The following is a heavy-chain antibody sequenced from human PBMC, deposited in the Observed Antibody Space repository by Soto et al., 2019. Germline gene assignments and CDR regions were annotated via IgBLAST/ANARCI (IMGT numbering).Heavy chain of an antibody. J-gene: IGHJ6*02. V-gene: IGHV3-33*01. CDR2: IWYDGSKK. CDR3: ARDASYYSLWRGYYPSRNGMDV. CDR1: GFTFSSFG. Sequence: QVQVVESGGGVVQPGRSLRLSCAASGFTFSSFGMHWVRQAPGKGLEWVSLIWYDGSKKSYGDSVKGRFTISRDNSRNTGSLQMNSLRADDTAVYYCARDASYYSLWRGYYPSRNGMDVWGQGTTVTVSS. D-gene: IGHD3-3*01.